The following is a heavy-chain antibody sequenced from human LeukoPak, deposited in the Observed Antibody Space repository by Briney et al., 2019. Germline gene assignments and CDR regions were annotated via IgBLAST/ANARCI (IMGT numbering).Heavy chain of an antibody. CDR3: ARDGFLGPVTAYLDY. CDR1: GVTFSSYA. V-gene: IGHV3-74*01. D-gene: IGHD2-21*02. CDR2: VKSDGSST. J-gene: IGHJ4*02. Sequence: GGSLRLSCAASGVTFSSYAMHRVRQAPGKGLVWVSRVKSDGSSTSYADSVKGRFTISRDNARNTLYLQMNSLRAEDTAVYYCARDGFLGPVTAYLDYWGQGPPVTVSS.